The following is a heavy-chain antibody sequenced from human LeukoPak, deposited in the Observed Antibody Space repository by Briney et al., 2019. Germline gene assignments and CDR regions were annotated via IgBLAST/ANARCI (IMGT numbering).Heavy chain of an antibody. J-gene: IGHJ4*02. CDR3: AKVNPYYFDY. Sequence: PGGSLRLSCAASGFILNNYGVHWVRQAPGKGLEWVSAISGSGGSTYYADSVKGRFTISRDNSKNTLYLQMNSLRAEDTAVYYCAKVNPYYFDYWGQGTLVTVSS. V-gene: IGHV3-23*01. CDR2: ISGSGGST. CDR1: GFILNNYG.